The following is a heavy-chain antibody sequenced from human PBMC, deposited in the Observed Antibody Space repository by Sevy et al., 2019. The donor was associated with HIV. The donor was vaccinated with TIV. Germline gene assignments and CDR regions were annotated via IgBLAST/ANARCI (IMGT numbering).Heavy chain of an antibody. V-gene: IGHV4-39*01. CDR2: IYYGGST. Sequence: SETLSLTCTVSGGSISSSSYYWGWIRQPPGKGLEWIGSIYYGGSTYYNPSLKSRVTISVDTSKNQFSLKLSSVTAADTAVSYCARQVQGRFWENNWFDPWGQGTLVTVSS. CDR1: GGSISSSSYY. D-gene: IGHD3-16*01. J-gene: IGHJ5*02. CDR3: ARQVQGRFWENNWFDP.